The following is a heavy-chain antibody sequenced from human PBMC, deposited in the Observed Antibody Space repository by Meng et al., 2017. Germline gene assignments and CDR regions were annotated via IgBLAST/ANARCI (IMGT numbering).Heavy chain of an antibody. CDR1: GGSFSGYY. J-gene: IGHJ5*02. V-gene: IGHV4-34*01. CDR3: ARGYCSGGSCYSNWFDP. D-gene: IGHD2-15*01. Sequence: QVQLQEGGEGLLKPSETLALTCAVYGGSFSGYYWSWIRQPPGKGLEWIGEINHSGSTNYNPSLKSRVTISVDTSKNQFSLKLSSVTAADTAVYYCARGYCSGGSCYSNWFDPWGQGTLVTVSS. CDR2: INHSGST.